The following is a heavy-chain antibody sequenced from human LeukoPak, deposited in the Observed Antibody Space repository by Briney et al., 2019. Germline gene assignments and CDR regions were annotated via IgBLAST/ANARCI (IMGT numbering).Heavy chain of an antibody. V-gene: IGHV4-34*01. CDR2: INHSGST. Sequence: PSETLSLTCAVYGGSFSGYYRSWIRQPPGKGLEWIGEINHSGSTNYNPSLKSRVTISVDTSKNQFSLKLSSVTAADTAVYYCARVDTAMAYVDYWGQGTLVTVSS. CDR1: GGSFSGYY. D-gene: IGHD5-18*01. J-gene: IGHJ4*02. CDR3: ARVDTAMAYVDY.